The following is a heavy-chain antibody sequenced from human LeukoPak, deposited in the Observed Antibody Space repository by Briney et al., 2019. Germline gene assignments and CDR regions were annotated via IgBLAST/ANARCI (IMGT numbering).Heavy chain of an antibody. Sequence: GGSLRLSCVASGFTASLYWMTWVRQAPGKGLEWVANIKHDGSDKHYVDSVKGRFTISRDNAKNSVYLQMSSLRAEDTAAYYCARLSVYSSTWLAYYMDVWGKGTTVTVSS. CDR2: IKHDGSDK. CDR3: ARLSVYSSTWLAYYMDV. CDR1: GFTASLYW. D-gene: IGHD6-13*01. J-gene: IGHJ6*03. V-gene: IGHV3-7*01.